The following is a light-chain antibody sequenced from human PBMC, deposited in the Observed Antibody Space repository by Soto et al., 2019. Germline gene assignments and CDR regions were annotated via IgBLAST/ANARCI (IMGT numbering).Light chain of an antibody. CDR2: GAS. CDR3: QQYGSSPRP. V-gene: IGKV3-20*01. CDR1: QSVSGY. Sequence: EIVLTQSPGTLSLSPGERATLSCRASQSVSGYLAWYQQKPGQAPRLLIYGASSRATGIPDRFSGSGSGTDFTLTISRLEPEDFAVYYCQQYGSSPRPFGQGTKVEIK. J-gene: IGKJ1*01.